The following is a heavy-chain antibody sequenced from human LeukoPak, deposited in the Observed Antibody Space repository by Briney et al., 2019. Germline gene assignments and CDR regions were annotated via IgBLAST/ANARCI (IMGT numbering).Heavy chain of an antibody. CDR3: ARGDSSDWFDP. CDR2: ISAYNGNT. Sequence: ASVKVSCKASGYSFTGYYMHWVRQAPAQGLEWMGWISAYNGNTNYAQKLQGRVTMTTDTSTSTAYMELRSLRSDDTAVYYCARGDSSDWFDPWGQGTLVTVSS. J-gene: IGHJ5*02. D-gene: IGHD6-25*01. V-gene: IGHV1-18*04. CDR1: GYSFTGYY.